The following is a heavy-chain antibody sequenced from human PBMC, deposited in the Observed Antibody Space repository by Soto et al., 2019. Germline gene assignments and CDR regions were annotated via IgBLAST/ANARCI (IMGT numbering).Heavy chain of an antibody. CDR2: INHSGST. V-gene: IGHV4-34*01. J-gene: IGHJ6*02. CDR1: GRSLSGYY. D-gene: IGHD5-18*01. Sequence: SETRSLTCAVYGRSLSGYYWSWIRQTPGKGLEWIGEINHSGSTNYNPSLKSRVTISVDTSKNQFSLKLSSVTAADTAVYYCARGRGYSYGYSGVYYGMDVWGQGTTVTVSS. CDR3: ARGRGYSYGYSGVYYGMDV.